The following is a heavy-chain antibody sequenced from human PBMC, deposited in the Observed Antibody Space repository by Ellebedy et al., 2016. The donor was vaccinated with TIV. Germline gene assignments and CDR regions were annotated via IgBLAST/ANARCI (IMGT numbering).Heavy chain of an antibody. CDR2: ISSGGNT. J-gene: IGHJ4*02. CDR1: GVSISRGY. D-gene: IGHD3-10*01. Sequence: SETLSLTCAVSGVSISRGYWSWIRQPPGKGLEWIGYISSGGNTNYSPSLKSRVTMSMDTSKNQFSLNLKSVTAADTAVYYCARTLTETLGGSDTHWVLDFWGQGSLVTASS. CDR3: ARTLTETLGGSDTHWVLDF. V-gene: IGHV4-59*01.